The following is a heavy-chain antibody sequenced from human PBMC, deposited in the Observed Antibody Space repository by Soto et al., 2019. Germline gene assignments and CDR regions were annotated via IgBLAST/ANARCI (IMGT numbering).Heavy chain of an antibody. CDR1: GFTFSSHT. V-gene: IGHV3-30*18. Sequence: PGGALRLSCAASGFTFSSHTIHWVRQAPGKGLEWVAVISYDGSDKYYADSVKGRFTISRDNSKNMLYLQMDSLRAEDTAVYYCAKYGGRYGDYYYHEIDLWGQGTTVTVSS. J-gene: IGHJ6*02. CDR3: AKYGGRYGDYYYHEIDL. CDR2: ISYDGSDK. D-gene: IGHD3-16*01.